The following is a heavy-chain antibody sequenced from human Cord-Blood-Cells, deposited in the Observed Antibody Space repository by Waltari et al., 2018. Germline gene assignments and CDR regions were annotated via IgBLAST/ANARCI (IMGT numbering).Heavy chain of an antibody. CDR3: ARGGVGQLVPYYYYYGMDV. J-gene: IGHJ6*02. V-gene: IGHV1-69*01. D-gene: IGHD6-6*01. CDR2: A. Sequence: ANYAQKFQGRVTITADESTSTAYMELSSLRSEDTAVYYCARGGVGQLVPYYYYYGMDVWGQGTTVTVSS.